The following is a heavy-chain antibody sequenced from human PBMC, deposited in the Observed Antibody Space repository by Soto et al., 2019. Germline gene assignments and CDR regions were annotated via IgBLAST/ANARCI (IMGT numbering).Heavy chain of an antibody. Sequence: GASVKVSCKVSGYTLTELSMHWVRQAPGKGLEWMGGFDPEDGETIYAQKFQGRVTMTEDTSTDTAYMELSSLGSEDTAVYYCATDLGWLQSGGFDCWGQGTLVTAPQ. V-gene: IGHV1-24*01. CDR3: ATDLGWLQSGGFDC. CDR2: FDPEDGET. D-gene: IGHD5-12*01. CDR1: GYTLTELS. J-gene: IGHJ4*02.